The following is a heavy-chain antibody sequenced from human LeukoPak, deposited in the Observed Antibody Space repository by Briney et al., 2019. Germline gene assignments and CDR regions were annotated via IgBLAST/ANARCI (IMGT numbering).Heavy chain of an antibody. Sequence: SETLSHTCTVSAYSISSAYYWGWIRQPPGKGLEWIGSIYHSGSTYYNPSLKSRVTISVDTSKSQFSLRLTSVTAADTAVYYCARQLDHYDNIYYFDYWGQGTLVTVSS. J-gene: IGHJ4*02. CDR1: AYSISSAYY. D-gene: IGHD3-16*01. V-gene: IGHV4-38-2*02. CDR3: ARQLDHYDNIYYFDY. CDR2: IYHSGST.